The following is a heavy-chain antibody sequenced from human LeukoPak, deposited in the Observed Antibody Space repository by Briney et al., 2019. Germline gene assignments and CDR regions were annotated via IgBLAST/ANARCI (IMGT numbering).Heavy chain of an antibody. V-gene: IGHV1-46*01. D-gene: IGHD6-25*01. Sequence: PGASVKVSCKASGYTFTSYYVHWVRQAPGQGLEWMGIINPTSGDTDCAQNFQGRVTMTRDMSTSTVYMELSSLRSEDTAVYYCARYGFSSVWQGGWHAFDIWGLGTMVTVSS. J-gene: IGHJ3*02. CDR1: GYTFTSYY. CDR2: INPTSGDT. CDR3: ARYGFSSVWQGGWHAFDI.